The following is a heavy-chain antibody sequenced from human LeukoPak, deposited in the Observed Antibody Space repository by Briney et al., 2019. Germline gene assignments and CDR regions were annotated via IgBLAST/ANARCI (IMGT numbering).Heavy chain of an antibody. Sequence: ASVKVSCKVSGYTLTELSMHWVRQAPGKGLEWMGGFDPEDGETIYAQKFQGRVTMTEDTSTDTAYMELSSLRSEDTAVYYCAREEGTIFGVVTPAGNWFDPWGQGTLVTVSS. CDR3: AREEGTIFGVVTPAGNWFDP. V-gene: IGHV1-24*01. D-gene: IGHD3-3*01. J-gene: IGHJ5*02. CDR2: FDPEDGET. CDR1: GYTLTELS.